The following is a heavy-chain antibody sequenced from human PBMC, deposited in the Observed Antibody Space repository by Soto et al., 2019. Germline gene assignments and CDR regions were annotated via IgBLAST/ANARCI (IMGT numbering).Heavy chain of an antibody. V-gene: IGHV3-48*01. CDR3: AASLSIFATAAVRS. CDR2: IDATTGTT. Sequence: VQLVESGGALVQPGGSLRLSCAASGFTFTNSGMHWVRQVPGKGLEWLSYIDATTGTTYYAASVGGRFAISRDNARDSLYLKLDSLRADDTAVYYCAASLSIFATAAVRSWGKGVLVTLS. CDR1: GFTFTNSG. D-gene: IGHD3-3*01. J-gene: IGHJ4*02.